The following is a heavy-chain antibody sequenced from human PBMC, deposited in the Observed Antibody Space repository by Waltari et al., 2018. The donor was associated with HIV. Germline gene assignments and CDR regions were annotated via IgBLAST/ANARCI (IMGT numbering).Heavy chain of an antibody. CDR3: ARSLYYDFWSAYPPDY. CDR1: GFTFSSLW. D-gene: IGHD3-3*01. Sequence: VKLVESGGGLVQPGASLRVSCVVYGFTFSSLWMLWVRQAPGKGLVCISRVISDGNSTVYADSVKGRFTNSRDNAKITLLLQMNSLRVEDTAVYFCARSLYYDFWSAYPPDYWGQGTRVTVSS. V-gene: IGHV3-74*02. CDR2: VISDGNST. J-gene: IGHJ4*02.